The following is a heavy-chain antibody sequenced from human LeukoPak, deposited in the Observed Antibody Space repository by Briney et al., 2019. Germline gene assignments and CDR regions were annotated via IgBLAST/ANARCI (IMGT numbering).Heavy chain of an antibody. CDR1: GGSFSGYY. V-gene: IGHV4-34*01. D-gene: IGHD6-13*01. CDR2: INHSGST. Sequence: SETLSLTCAVYGGSFSGYYWSWIRQPPGKGLEWIGEINHSGSTNYNPSLKSRVTISVDTSKNQFSLKLSSVTAADTAVYYCARRHSSSWYRGPAFDYWGQGTLVTASS. CDR3: ARRHSSSWYRGPAFDY. J-gene: IGHJ4*02.